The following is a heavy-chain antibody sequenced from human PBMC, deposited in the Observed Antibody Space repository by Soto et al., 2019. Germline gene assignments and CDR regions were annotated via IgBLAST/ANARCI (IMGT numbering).Heavy chain of an antibody. CDR3: ARDGEDIVVVPAAFDP. D-gene: IGHD2-2*01. V-gene: IGHV1-69*02. CDR2: IIPILGIA. J-gene: IGHJ5*02. Sequence: GASVKVSCKASGGTFSSYTISWVRQAPGQGLEWMGRIIPILGIANYAQKFQGRVTITADKSTSTAYMELSSPRSEDTAVYYCARDGEDIVVVPAAFDPWGQGTLVTVSS. CDR1: GGTFSSYT.